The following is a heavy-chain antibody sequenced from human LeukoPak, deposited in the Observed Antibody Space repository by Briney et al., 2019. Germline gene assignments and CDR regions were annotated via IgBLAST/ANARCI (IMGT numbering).Heavy chain of an antibody. CDR3: AREVVPAATVDY. V-gene: IGHV4-61*01. D-gene: IGHD2-2*01. Sequence: SETLSLTCTVSGGSVSSGSYYWSWIRQPPGKGLEWIGYIYYSGSTNYNPSLKSRVTISVDTSKNQFSLKLSSVTAADTAVYYCAREVVPAATVDYWGQGTLVTVSS. CDR2: IYYSGST. J-gene: IGHJ4*02. CDR1: GGSVSSGSYY.